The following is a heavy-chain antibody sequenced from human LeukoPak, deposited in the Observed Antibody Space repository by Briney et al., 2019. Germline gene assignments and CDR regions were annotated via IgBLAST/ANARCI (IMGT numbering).Heavy chain of an antibody. CDR3: ARVSAAASLDY. CDR2: INSDGSST. J-gene: IGHJ4*02. D-gene: IGHD6-13*01. CDR1: GFTFSNYY. V-gene: IGHV3-74*01. Sequence: GGSLRLSCAASGFTFSNYYMHWVRQAPGKGLVWVSRINSDGSSTSYADSVKGRFTISRDNAKNTLYLQMNGLRAEDTAVYYCARVSAAASLDYWGQGTLVTVSS.